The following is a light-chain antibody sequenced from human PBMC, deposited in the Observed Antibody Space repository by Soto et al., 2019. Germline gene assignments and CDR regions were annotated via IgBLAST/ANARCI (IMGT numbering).Light chain of an antibody. CDR3: SSYTSSSTYV. CDR2: EVS. Sequence: QSALTQPASVSGSPGQSITISCTETSSDVGGYNYVSWYQQHPGKAPKLMIYEVSNRPSGVSNRFSGSKSGNTASLTNSGLQAEDEADYYCSSYTSSSTYVFGTGTKVTVL. CDR1: SSDVGGYNY. V-gene: IGLV2-14*01. J-gene: IGLJ1*01.